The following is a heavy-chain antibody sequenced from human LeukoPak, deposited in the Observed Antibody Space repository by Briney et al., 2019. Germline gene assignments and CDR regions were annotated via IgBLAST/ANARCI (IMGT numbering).Heavy chain of an antibody. V-gene: IGHV3-11*01. D-gene: IGHD1-14*01. CDR3: ARDTNNGLDV. J-gene: IGHJ6*02. Sequence: GGSLRLSCAASGFTFSDYYINWIRQAPGKGLEWVSHISSSGRLMQYADSVKGRFTITRDNAQDFMSLQMNSLKPEDTAVYYCARDTNNGLDVWGRGTTVTVSS. CDR2: ISSSGRLM. CDR1: GFTFSDYY.